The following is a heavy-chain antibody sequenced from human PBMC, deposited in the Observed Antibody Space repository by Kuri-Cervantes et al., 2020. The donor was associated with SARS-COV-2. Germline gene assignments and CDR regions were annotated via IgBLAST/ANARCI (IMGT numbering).Heavy chain of an antibody. CDR3: ARATAAGHNWFDP. CDR1: GGSISSGGYY. CDR2: IYYSGST. J-gene: IGHJ5*02. V-gene: IGHV4-61*08. D-gene: IGHD6-13*01. Sequence: SETLSLTCTVSGGSISSGGYYWSWIRQPPGKGLEWIGYIYYSGSTNYNPSLKSRVTISVDTSKNQFSLKLSSVTAADTAVYYCARATAAGHNWFDPWGQGTLVTVSS.